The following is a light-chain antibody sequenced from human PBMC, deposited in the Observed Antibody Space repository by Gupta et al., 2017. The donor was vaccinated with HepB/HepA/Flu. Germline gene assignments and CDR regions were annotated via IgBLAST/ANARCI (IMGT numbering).Light chain of an antibody. CDR3: SSYRTTNTV. J-gene: IGLJ1*01. CDR2: DIS. CDR1: SSDVVGYNY. V-gene: IGLV2-14*03. Sequence: QSALTQPASVSGSPGQSITISCTGTSSDVVGYNYVSWFQQHPGKAPKLIIYDISNRPSGVSNRFSGSKSGNTASLTISGLQTEDEADYYCSSYRTTNTVFGTGTKVTVL.